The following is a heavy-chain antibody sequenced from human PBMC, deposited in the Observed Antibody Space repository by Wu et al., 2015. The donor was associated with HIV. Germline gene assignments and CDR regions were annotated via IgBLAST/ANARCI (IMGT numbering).Heavy chain of an antibody. CDR1: GGSFSNYH. D-gene: IGHD3-22*01. CDR2: INHIGNT. Sequence: QVQLQQWGARLLKPSETLSLTCAVYGGSFSNYHWGWIRQAPGEGLEWIGEINHIGNTNYNPSLKSRVTISVDTSKNQFSLKLSSVTAADTAVFYCAGSPTHSSGYYRPRSGMHVWGQGTTVTVSS. CDR3: AGSPTHSSGYYRPRSGMHV. J-gene: IGHJ6*02. V-gene: IGHV4-34*01.